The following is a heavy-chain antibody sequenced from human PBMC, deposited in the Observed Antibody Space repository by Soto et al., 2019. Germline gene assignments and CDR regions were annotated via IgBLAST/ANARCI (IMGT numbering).Heavy chain of an antibody. CDR3: ARVYDFWSGYYT. J-gene: IGHJ4*02. Sequence: ASGKVSSKASGYTFTSYGISWVRQAPGQGLEWMGWISAYNGNTNYAQKLQGRVTMTTDTSTSTAYMELRSLRSDVTAVYYCARVYDFWSGYYTWGQGTLVTVSS. D-gene: IGHD3-3*01. V-gene: IGHV1-18*01. CDR1: GYTFTSYG. CDR2: ISAYNGNT.